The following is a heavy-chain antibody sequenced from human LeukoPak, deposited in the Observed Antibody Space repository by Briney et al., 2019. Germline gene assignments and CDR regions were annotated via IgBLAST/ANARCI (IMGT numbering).Heavy chain of an antibody. Sequence: GGSLRLSCAASGFTFSSYAMSWVRQAPGKGLEWVSSINRSGTSTYYADSVKGRFTISRDNSKNTLYLQMNSLRAEDTAVYYCAKGLKCSSASCHKGWFDPWGQGTLVTVSS. D-gene: IGHD2-2*01. V-gene: IGHV3-23*01. CDR2: INRSGTST. CDR1: GFTFSSYA. J-gene: IGHJ5*02. CDR3: AKGLKCSSASCHKGWFDP.